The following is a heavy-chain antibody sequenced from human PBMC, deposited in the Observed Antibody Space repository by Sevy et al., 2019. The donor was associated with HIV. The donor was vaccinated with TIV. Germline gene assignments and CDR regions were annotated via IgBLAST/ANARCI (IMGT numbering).Heavy chain of an antibody. J-gene: IGHJ4*02. CDR3: ARGKGGIFGVVVGQFDS. V-gene: IGHV1-3*04. CDR1: GYSFTNYA. CDR2: IKTDNGNT. D-gene: IGHD3-3*01. Sequence: ASVKVSCKASGYSFTNYAIHWVRQAPGQGLEWMGWIKTDNGNTKYSQRFQGRVTITRDTSATTAYMEMGSLRYDDTALEFCARGKGGIFGVVVGQFDSWGQGTLVTVSS.